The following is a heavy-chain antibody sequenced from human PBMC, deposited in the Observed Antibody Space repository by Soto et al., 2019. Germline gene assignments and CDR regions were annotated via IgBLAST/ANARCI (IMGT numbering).Heavy chain of an antibody. Sequence: GSLRLSCAASGFTFSSYWMHWVRQAPGKGLVWVSRINSDGSSTSYADSVKGRFTISRDNAKNTLYLQMNSLRAEDTAVYYCAATIAVAGLGFDYWGQGTLVTVSS. J-gene: IGHJ4*02. V-gene: IGHV3-74*01. CDR3: AATIAVAGLGFDY. CDR2: INSDGSST. CDR1: GFTFSSYW. D-gene: IGHD6-19*01.